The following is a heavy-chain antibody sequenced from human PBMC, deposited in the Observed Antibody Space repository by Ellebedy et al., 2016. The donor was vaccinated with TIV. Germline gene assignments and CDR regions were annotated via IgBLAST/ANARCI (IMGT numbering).Heavy chain of an antibody. D-gene: IGHD5-12*01. V-gene: IGHV3-74*01. Sequence: GESLKISCTASGFTXSYYFLHWVPPPPGYLLELLSRLDSHGHTTRYADLVEGRFTISRDNAKNTLYLQMNSLRAEDTALYYCARDGDDPGDIEKWGQGTLGTVSS. CDR2: LDSHGHTT. CDR1: GFTXSYYF. J-gene: IGHJ4*02. CDR3: ARDGDDPGDIEK.